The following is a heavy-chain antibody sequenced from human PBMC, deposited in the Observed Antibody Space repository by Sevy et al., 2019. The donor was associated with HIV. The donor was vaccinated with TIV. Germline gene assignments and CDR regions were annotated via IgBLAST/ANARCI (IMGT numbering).Heavy chain of an antibody. Sequence: GGSLRLSCAASGFTFSSYSMNWVRQAPGKGLEWVSSISSSSSYIYYADSVKGRFTISRDNAKNSLCLQMNSLRAEDTAVYYCASLLITMVRGVITHYYYGMDVWGQGTTVTVSS. CDR2: ISSSSSYI. V-gene: IGHV3-21*01. CDR3: ASLLITMVRGVITHYYYGMDV. CDR1: GFTFSSYS. J-gene: IGHJ6*02. D-gene: IGHD3-10*01.